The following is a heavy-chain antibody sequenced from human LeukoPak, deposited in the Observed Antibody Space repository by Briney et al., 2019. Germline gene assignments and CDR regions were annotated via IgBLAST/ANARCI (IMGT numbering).Heavy chain of an antibody. Sequence: PGGSLRLSCAASGFTFSSYEMNWVRQAPGKGLEWVSYISSSGSTVYYADSVKGRFTISRDNAKNSLYLQMNSLRAEDTAVYFCARNTYHRDGYKSFFDCWGQGTLVTVSS. J-gene: IGHJ4*02. CDR2: ISSSGSTV. CDR1: GFTFSSYE. D-gene: IGHD5-24*01. V-gene: IGHV3-48*03. CDR3: ARNTYHRDGYKSFFDC.